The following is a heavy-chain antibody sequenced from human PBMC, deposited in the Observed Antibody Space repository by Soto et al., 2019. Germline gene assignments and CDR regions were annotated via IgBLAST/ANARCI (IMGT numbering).Heavy chain of an antibody. D-gene: IGHD6-19*01. CDR2: IVVGSGNT. CDR1: GFTFTSSA. CDR3: AASIAVAGTGPWFDP. J-gene: IGHJ5*02. V-gene: IGHV1-58*02. Sequence: QMQLVQSGPEVKKPGTSVKVSCKASGFTFTSSAMQWVRQARGQRLEWIGWIVVGSGNTNYAQKFQERVTITRDMSTSTAYMELSSLRSEDTAVYYCAASIAVAGTGPWFDPWGQGTLVTVSS.